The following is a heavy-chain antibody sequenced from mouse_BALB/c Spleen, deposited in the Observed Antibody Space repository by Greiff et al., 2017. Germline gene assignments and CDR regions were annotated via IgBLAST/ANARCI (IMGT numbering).Heavy chain of an antibody. D-gene: IGHD2-14*01. CDR2: ISTYYGDA. V-gene: IGHV1S137*01. CDR1: GYTFTDYA. J-gene: IGHJ2*01. Sequence: QVQLKQSGAELVRPGVSVKISCKGSGYTFTDYAMHWVKQSHAKSLEWIGVISTYYGDASYNQKFKGKATMTVDKSSSTAYMELARLTSEDSAIYYCARRNYRYDGIFDYWGAGTTLTVSS. CDR3: ARRNYRYDGIFDY.